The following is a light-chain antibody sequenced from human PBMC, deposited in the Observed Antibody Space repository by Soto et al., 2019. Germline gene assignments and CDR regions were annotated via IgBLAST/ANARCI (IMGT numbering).Light chain of an antibody. V-gene: IGKV1-5*03. Sequence: DIQMTQSPSSLSASVGDRVTITCRASQTISNYLNWYQQKPGTPPNLLIYKASNLQSGVPSRFSGSGSGTDFTLTISSLQPDDFATYFCQQYSTYWTFGQGTKVDIK. CDR1: QTISNY. CDR3: QQYSTYWT. CDR2: KAS. J-gene: IGKJ1*01.